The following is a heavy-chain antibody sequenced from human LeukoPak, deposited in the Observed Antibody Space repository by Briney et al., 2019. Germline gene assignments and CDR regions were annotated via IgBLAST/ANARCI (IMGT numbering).Heavy chain of an antibody. CDR3: AKTQWPPGRGFDY. V-gene: IGHV3-23*01. J-gene: IGHJ4*02. Sequence: GGSLRLSCAASGFTFGSYAMSWVRQAPGKGLEWVSAISGSGGSTYYADSVKGRFTISRDNSKNTLYLQMNSLRAEDTAVYYCAKTQWPPGRGFDYWGQGTLVTVSS. CDR2: ISGSGGST. CDR1: GFTFGSYA. D-gene: IGHD6-19*01.